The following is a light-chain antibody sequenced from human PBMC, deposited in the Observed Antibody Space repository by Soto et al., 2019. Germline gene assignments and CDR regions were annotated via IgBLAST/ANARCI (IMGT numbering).Light chain of an antibody. CDR3: LQHKSWPFT. Sequence: MTQSPATLSVSPGERATLSCRASQSVSSSLAWFQQKPGQAPRLLIYAASARATGIAARLSGSGSGTEFTLTISSLQSEDFAVYYCLQHKSWPFTFGQGTKLELK. V-gene: IGKV3-15*01. CDR1: QSVSSS. J-gene: IGKJ2*01. CDR2: AAS.